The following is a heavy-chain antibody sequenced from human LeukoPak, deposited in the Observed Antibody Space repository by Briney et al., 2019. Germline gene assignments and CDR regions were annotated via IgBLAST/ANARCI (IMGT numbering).Heavy chain of an antibody. CDR1: GYSISRGYY. D-gene: IGHD1-26*01. CDR3: ARSEVGDFGH. J-gene: IGHJ4*02. CDR2: IHESGDT. Sequence: SETLFLTCNVSGYSISRGYYWGWIRQPPGKGLEWIASIHESGDTFYNPSLKSRLSISVDTSKNEFSLRLTSVTATDTAIYYCARSEVGDFGHWGQGTLVTVSS. V-gene: IGHV4-38-2*02.